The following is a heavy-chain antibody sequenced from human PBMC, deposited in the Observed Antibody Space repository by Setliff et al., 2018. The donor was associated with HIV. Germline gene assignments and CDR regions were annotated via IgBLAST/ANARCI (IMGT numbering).Heavy chain of an antibody. Sequence: SETLSLTCAVSGGSFSGYYWSWIRQPPGKGLEWIGEINQSGGINYNPSLKSRVTISIDTFKNQFSMKLYSVTAADTAVYYCATASGYDLFMGAFDIWGQGTMVTIS. CDR2: INQSGGI. J-gene: IGHJ3*02. D-gene: IGHD5-12*01. CDR1: GGSFSGYY. CDR3: ATASGYDLFMGAFDI. V-gene: IGHV4-34*01.